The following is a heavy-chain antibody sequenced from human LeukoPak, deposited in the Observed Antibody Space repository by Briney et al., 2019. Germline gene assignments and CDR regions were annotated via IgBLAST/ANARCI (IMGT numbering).Heavy chain of an antibody. D-gene: IGHD6-13*01. CDR2: MYYSGST. V-gene: IGHV4-39*01. Sequence: SETLSLTCTVSGGSISSSSYLWGLIRQPPGKGLEWIGSMYYSGSTYYNPSLKSRVTISVDTSKNQFSLRLSSVTAADTAVYYCASEGQPNHFDYWGQGTLVTVSS. CDR1: GGSISSSSYL. J-gene: IGHJ4*02. CDR3: ASEGQPNHFDY.